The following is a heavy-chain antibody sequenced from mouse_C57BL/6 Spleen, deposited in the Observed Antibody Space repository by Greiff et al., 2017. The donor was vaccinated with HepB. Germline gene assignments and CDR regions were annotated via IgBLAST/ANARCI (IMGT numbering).Heavy chain of an antibody. V-gene: IGHV1-66*01. CDR3: ARSITTVVPFAY. D-gene: IGHD1-1*01. CDR1: GYSFTSYY. J-gene: IGHJ3*01. CDR2: IYPGSGNT. Sequence: VQLQQSGPELVKPGASVKISCKASGYSFTSYYIHWVKQRPGQGLEWIGWIYPGSGNTKYTEKFKGKATLTADTSSSTAYMQLSSLTSEDSAVYYCARSITTVVPFAYWGQGTLVTVSA.